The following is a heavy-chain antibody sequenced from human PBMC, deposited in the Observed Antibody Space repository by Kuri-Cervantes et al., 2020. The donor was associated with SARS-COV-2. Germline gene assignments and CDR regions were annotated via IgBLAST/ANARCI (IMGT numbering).Heavy chain of an antibody. CDR3: ATSKRDYDYYGMDV. J-gene: IGHJ6*02. CDR1: GFTFSNAW. V-gene: IGHV3-15*07. Sequence: GESLKISCAASGFTFSNAWMNWVRQAPGKGLEWVGRIKSKTDGGTTDYAAPVKGRFTISRDDSKNTLYLQMNSLKTEDTAVYYCATSKRDYDYYGMDVWGQGTTVTVSS. CDR2: IKSKTDGGTT. D-gene: IGHD4/OR15-4a*01.